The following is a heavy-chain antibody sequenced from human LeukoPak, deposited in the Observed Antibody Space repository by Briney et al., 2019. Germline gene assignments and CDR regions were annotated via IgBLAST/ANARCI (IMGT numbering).Heavy chain of an antibody. Sequence: PGGSLRLSCAASGFTFSSYAMSWVRQAPGKGLEWVSAISGSGGSTYYADSVKGRFTISRDNSKNTLYLQMNSLRAEDTAVYYCAKDPEDYYGSGSYQGWFDPWGQGTLVTVSS. D-gene: IGHD3-10*01. CDR1: GFTFSSYA. J-gene: IGHJ5*02. CDR3: AKDPEDYYGSGSYQGWFDP. V-gene: IGHV3-23*01. CDR2: ISGSGGST.